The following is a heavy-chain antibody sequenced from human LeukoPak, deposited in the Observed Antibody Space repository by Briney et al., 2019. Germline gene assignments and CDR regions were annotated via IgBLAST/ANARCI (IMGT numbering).Heavy chain of an antibody. Sequence: SVTLSCNASGGTFSSYAISWVRQPPGQGLEWMGGIIPILGTANNAQKFQGRVKITADESTSTAYMELSSLRSEDTAVYYCAREIPRKYSSSWLDYWGQGTLVTVSS. V-gene: IGHV1-69*13. J-gene: IGHJ4*02. D-gene: IGHD6-13*01. CDR1: GGTFSSYA. CDR2: IIPILGTA. CDR3: AREIPRKYSSSWLDY.